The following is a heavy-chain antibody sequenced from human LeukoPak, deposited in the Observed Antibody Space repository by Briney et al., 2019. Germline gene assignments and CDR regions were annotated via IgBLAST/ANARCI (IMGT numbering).Heavy chain of an antibody. CDR3: ARHSDVIGAI. J-gene: IGHJ4*02. CDR2: IYPRDSDT. D-gene: IGHD3-10*01. V-gene: IGHV5-51*01. Sequence: PGESLKISCKASGYTFTHQWIGWVRQKSGSGLEWMGIIYPRDSDTRYSPSFQGHVTISADTSINTAYLEWSRLEASGTAIYYCARHSDVIGAIWGQGTLVTVSS. CDR1: GYTFTHQW.